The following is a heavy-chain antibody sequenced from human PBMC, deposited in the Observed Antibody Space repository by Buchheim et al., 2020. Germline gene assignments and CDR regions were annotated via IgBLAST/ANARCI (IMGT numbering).Heavy chain of an antibody. D-gene: IGHD6-13*01. CDR1: GGSISSGDYY. CDR2: IYYSGST. Sequence: QVQLQESGPGLVKPSQTLSLTCTVSGGSISSGDYYWSWIRQPPGKGLEWLGYIYYSGSTYYNPSLKSRVTISVDTSTNQFSLKLSSVTAADTAVYYCARGGHSSSWYISSYYYGMDVWGQGTT. CDR3: ARGGHSSSWYISSYYYGMDV. J-gene: IGHJ6*02. V-gene: IGHV4-30-4*01.